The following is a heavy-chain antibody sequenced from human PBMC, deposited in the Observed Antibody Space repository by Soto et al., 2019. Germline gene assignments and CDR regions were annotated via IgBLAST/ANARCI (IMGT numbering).Heavy chain of an antibody. CDR2: ISGSGGST. V-gene: IGHV3-23*01. Sequence: PGGLLRLSCAASGFTFSGYAMSWVRQAPGKGLEWVSAISGSGGSTYYADSVKGRFTISRDNSKNTLYLQMNSLRAEDTAVYYCAKADTARVTRGFDYWGQGTLVPGSS. CDR3: AKADTARVTRGFDY. J-gene: IGHJ4*02. D-gene: IGHD5-18*01. CDR1: GFTFSGYA.